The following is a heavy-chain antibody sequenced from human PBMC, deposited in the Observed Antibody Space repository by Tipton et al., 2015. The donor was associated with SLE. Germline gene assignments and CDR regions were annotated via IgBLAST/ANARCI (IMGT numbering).Heavy chain of an antibody. CDR2: ISSSGSTI. CDR3: ARDGYSSGSDAFDI. V-gene: IGHV3-48*03. Sequence: SLRLSCAASGFTFSSYEMNWVRQAPGKGLEWVSYISSSGSTIYYADSVKGRFTISRDNAKNSLYLQMNSLRAEDTAVYYCARDGYSSGSDAFDIWGQGTMVTVSS. D-gene: IGHD6-19*01. CDR1: GFTFSSYE. J-gene: IGHJ3*02.